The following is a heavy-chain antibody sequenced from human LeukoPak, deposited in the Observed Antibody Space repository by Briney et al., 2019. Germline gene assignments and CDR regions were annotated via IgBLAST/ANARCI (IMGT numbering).Heavy chain of an antibody. CDR2: ISHTGST. Sequence: SETLSLTCGVYAGSFSGYYWSWLRQPPGKGLEWLGEISHTGSTTYNPSLKSRVTISVDTSKNHFSLNLSSVNAADTAVYYCARGLKDEWELLPPPDYWGQGTLVTVSS. CDR3: ARGLKDEWELLPPPDY. CDR1: AGSFSGYY. V-gene: IGHV4-34*01. D-gene: IGHD1-26*01. J-gene: IGHJ4*02.